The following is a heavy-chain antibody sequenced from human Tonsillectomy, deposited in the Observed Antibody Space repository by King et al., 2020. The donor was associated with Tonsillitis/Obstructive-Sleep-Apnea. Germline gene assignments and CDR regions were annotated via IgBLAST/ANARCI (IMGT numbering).Heavy chain of an antibody. CDR2: IWYDGSNK. V-gene: IGHV3-33*01. Sequence: VQLVESGGGVVQPGRSLRLSCAASGFTFSSYGMHWVRQAPGKGLEWVAVIWYDGSNKYYADSVKGRFTISRDNSKNTPYLQMNSLRAEDTAVYYCARDRAEQSLGYWGQGTLVTVSS. J-gene: IGHJ4*02. CDR1: GFTFSSYG. CDR3: ARDRAEQSLGY. D-gene: IGHD1-26*01.